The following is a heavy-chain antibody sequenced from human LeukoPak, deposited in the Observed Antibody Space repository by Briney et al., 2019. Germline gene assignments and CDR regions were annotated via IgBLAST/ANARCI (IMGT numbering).Heavy chain of an antibody. Sequence: ASLKVSRKASGYTFRNYGISWLRQAPGQGLEWMGWISAYNGDTNFAQKFQGRVTMTTDTSTSTAYMELRSLRSDDTAVYYCARDRYYYDSSGYYLFDYWGQGTLVTVSS. J-gene: IGHJ4*02. CDR1: GYTFRNYG. CDR3: ARDRYYYDSSGYYLFDY. D-gene: IGHD3-22*01. CDR2: ISAYNGDT. V-gene: IGHV1-18*01.